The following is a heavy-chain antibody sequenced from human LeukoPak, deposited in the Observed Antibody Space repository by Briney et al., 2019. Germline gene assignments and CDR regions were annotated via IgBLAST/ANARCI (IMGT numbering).Heavy chain of an antibody. J-gene: IGHJ6*02. CDR2: IIPILGIA. D-gene: IGHD1-26*01. V-gene: IGHV1-69*04. Sequence: ASVKVSCKASGGTFSSYAIRWVRQAPGQGLEWMGRIIPILGIANYAQKFQGRVTITADKSTSTAYMELSSLRSEDTAVYYCAREIVGATDYYYYGMDVWGQGTTVTVSS. CDR1: GGTFSSYA. CDR3: AREIVGATDYYYYGMDV.